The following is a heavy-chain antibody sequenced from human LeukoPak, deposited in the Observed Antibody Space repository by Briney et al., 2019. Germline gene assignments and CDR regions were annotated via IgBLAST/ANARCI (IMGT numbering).Heavy chain of an antibody. CDR1: GGSFSGYY. J-gene: IGHJ6*03. Sequence: SETLSLTCAVYGGSFSGYYWSWIRQPPGKGLEWIGEINHSGSTNYNPSLKSRVTISVDTSKNQFSLKLSSVTAADTAVYYCARLPGSIAAAGGGAPTVPYYYMDVWGKGTTVTVSS. CDR2: INHSGST. CDR3: ARLPGSIAAAGGGAPTVPYYYMDV. D-gene: IGHD6-13*01. V-gene: IGHV4-34*01.